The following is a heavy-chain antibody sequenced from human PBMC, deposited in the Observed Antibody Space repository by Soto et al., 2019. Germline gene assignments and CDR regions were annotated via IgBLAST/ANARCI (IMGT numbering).Heavy chain of an antibody. CDR2: IYYSGST. J-gene: IGHJ4*02. V-gene: IGHV4-31*03. D-gene: IGHD5-12*01. CDR1: GGSISSGGYY. Sequence: LSLTCTVSGGSISSGGYYWSWIRQHPGKGLEWIGYIYYSGSTYYNPSLKSRVTISVDTSKNQFSLKLSSVTAADTAVYYCARDNGYNYVYFDYWGQGTLVTVSS. CDR3: ARDNGYNYVYFDY.